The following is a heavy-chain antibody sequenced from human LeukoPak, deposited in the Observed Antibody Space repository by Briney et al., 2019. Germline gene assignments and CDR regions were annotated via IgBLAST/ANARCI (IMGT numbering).Heavy chain of an antibody. Sequence: GRSLRLSCAASGFTFSSYGMHWVRQAPGKGLAWVAVISYDGSKKYYGDSVQGRFVISRDNSGNTLYLQMNSLRDEDTAVYYCAKEFRQMTNFDYWGQGILVTVSS. CDR1: GFTFSSYG. D-gene: IGHD5-24*01. CDR2: ISYDGSKK. CDR3: AKEFRQMTNFDY. V-gene: IGHV3-33*03. J-gene: IGHJ4*02.